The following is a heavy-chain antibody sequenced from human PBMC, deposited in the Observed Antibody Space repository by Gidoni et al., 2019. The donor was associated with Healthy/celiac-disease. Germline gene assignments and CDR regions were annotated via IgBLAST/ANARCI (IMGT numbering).Heavy chain of an antibody. CDR3: ARDLAARDYYGMDV. Sequence: QVQLQQWGAGLLKPSETLSLTCAVYGWSFSGYYWSWIRQPPGKGLEGIGEINHSGSTNYNPSLKSRVTISVDTSKNQFSLKLSSVTAADTAVYYCARDLAARDYYGMDVWGQGTTVTVSS. CDR2: INHSGST. D-gene: IGHD6-6*01. CDR1: GWSFSGYY. V-gene: IGHV4-34*01. J-gene: IGHJ6*02.